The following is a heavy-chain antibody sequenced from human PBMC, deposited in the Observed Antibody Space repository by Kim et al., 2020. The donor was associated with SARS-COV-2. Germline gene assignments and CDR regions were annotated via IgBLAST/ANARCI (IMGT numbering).Heavy chain of an antibody. CDR1: GGSISSGDYY. Sequence: SETLSLTCTVSGGSISSGDYYWSWIRQPPGKGLEWIGYIYYSGSTYYNPSLKSRVTISVDTSKNQFSLKLSSVTAADTAVYYCARIGGPGPIDYWGQGTLVTVSS. CDR3: ARIGGPGPIDY. CDR2: IYYSGST. V-gene: IGHV4-30-4*01. J-gene: IGHJ4*02. D-gene: IGHD3-16*01.